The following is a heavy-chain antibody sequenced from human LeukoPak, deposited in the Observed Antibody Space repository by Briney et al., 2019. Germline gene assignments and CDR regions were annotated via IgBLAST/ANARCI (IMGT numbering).Heavy chain of an antibody. CDR1: GFTFSNYA. CDR2: ISASGAGT. J-gene: IGHJ4*02. V-gene: IGHV3-23*01. Sequence: GGSLRLSCAASGFTFSNYAMRWFRQAPGKGLEWVSSISASGAGTYYADSVEGRFTISRDNSKNTVYLQMSSLRAEDTAVYYCAIDSGNSGWYVDNWGQGTLVTVSS. D-gene: IGHD6-19*01. CDR3: AIDSGNSGWYVDN.